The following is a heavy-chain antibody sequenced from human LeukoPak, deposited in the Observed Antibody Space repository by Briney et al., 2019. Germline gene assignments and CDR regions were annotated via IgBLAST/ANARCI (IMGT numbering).Heavy chain of an antibody. Sequence: GGSLRLSCAASGFTLSTYWMSWVRQAPGKGLEWVANIKQDGSEKYYVDSVKGRFTISRDNAKNSLYLQMNSLRAEDTAVYYCAREKGYYYDSSGPFDYWGQGTLVTVSS. CDR1: GFTLSTYW. CDR3: AREKGYYYDSSGPFDY. V-gene: IGHV3-7*01. D-gene: IGHD3-22*01. CDR2: IKQDGSEK. J-gene: IGHJ4*02.